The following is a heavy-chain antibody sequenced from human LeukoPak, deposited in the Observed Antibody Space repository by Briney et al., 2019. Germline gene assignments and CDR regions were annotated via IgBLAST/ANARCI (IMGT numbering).Heavy chain of an antibody. CDR2: ISYDGTNK. CDR3: ARDLSSSFSFDY. D-gene: IGHD3-3*02. V-gene: IGHV3-30-3*01. CDR1: GFIFSGYV. J-gene: IGHJ4*02. Sequence: PGGSLRLSCAASGFIFSGYVMHWVHQAPGKGLEWVAIISYDGTNKYYADSVKGRFTISRDESKNTLYLQMNSLRAEDTAVYYCARDLSSSFSFDYWGQGTLVTVSS.